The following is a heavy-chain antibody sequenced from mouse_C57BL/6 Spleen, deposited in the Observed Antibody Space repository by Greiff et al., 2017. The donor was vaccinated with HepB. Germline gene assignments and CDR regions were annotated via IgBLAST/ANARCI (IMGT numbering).Heavy chain of an antibody. V-gene: IGHV14-4*01. Sequence: EVQLQQSGAELVRPGASVKLSCTASGFNIKDDYMHWVKQRPEQGLEWLGWIDPENGDTEYASKFQGKATITADTSSHTAYLQLSSLTSEDTAVYYCTTKYPWFAYWGQGTLVTVSA. J-gene: IGHJ3*01. CDR1: GFNIKDDY. CDR2: IDPENGDT. CDR3: TTKYPWFAY. D-gene: IGHD5-1*01.